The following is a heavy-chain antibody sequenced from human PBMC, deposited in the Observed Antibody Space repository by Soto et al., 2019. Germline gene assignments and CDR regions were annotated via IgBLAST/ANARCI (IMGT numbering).Heavy chain of an antibody. CDR3: ARVGAPYCSSECYFDY. CDR1: GGTFSSYG. J-gene: IGHJ4*02. CDR2: IIPILGTA. Sequence: SVKVSCKASGGTFSSYGISWVRQAPGQGLEWMGGIIPILGTANYAQKFQGRVTITADESTTTAYMELYSLRSEDTAVYYCARVGAPYCSSECYFDYWGQGTLVTVSS. D-gene: IGHD2-2*01. V-gene: IGHV1-69*13.